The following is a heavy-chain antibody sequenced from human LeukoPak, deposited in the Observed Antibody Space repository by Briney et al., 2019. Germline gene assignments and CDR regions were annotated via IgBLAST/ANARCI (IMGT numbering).Heavy chain of an antibody. V-gene: IGHV5-51*01. Sequence: GESLKISCKGSGYSFTSYWIGWVRQMPGKGLEWMGIIYPGDSDTRYSPSFRGQVTISADKSISTASLQWSSLKASDTAMYYCASRPFETTVVPWDFYWGQGTQVTVSS. CDR1: GYSFTSYW. CDR2: IYPGDSDT. CDR3: ASRPFETTVVPWDFY. D-gene: IGHD4-23*01. J-gene: IGHJ4*02.